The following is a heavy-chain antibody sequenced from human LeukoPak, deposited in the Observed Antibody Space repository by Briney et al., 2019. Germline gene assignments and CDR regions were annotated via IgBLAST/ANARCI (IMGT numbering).Heavy chain of an antibody. V-gene: IGHV4-39*01. Sequence: SETLSLTCTVSGGSISSSSYYWGWIRQPPGKGLEWIGSIYYSGSTYYNPSLKSRVTISVDTSKNQFSLKLSSVTAADTAVYYYARQPVWFGGIDIWGQGTMVTVSS. CDR2: IYYSGST. J-gene: IGHJ3*02. CDR1: GGSISSSSYY. D-gene: IGHD3-10*01. CDR3: ARQPVWFGGIDI.